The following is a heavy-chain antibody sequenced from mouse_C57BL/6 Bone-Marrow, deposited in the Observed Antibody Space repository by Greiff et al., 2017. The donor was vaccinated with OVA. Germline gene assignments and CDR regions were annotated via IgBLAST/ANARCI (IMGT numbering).Heavy chain of an antibody. J-gene: IGHJ3*01. CDR3: ASRWLLAY. V-gene: IGHV1-81*01. CDR2: IYPRSGNT. D-gene: IGHD2-3*01. Sequence: VNVVESGAELARPGASVKLSCKASGYTFTSYGISWVKQRTGQGLEWIGEIYPRSGNTYYNEKFKGKATLTADKSSSTAYMELRSLTSEDSAVYFCASRWLLAYWGQGTLVTVSA. CDR1: GYTFTSYG.